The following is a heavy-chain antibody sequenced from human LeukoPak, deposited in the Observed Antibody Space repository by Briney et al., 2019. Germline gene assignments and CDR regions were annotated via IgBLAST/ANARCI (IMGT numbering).Heavy chain of an antibody. Sequence: GESLKISCKGSGYSFTSYWIGWVRQMPGKGLEWMGIIYPGDSDTRYSPSFQGHVTISADKSISTAYLQWSSLKASDTATYYCARLPVEYYYGSGSYSWFDPRGQGTLVTVSS. D-gene: IGHD3-10*01. J-gene: IGHJ5*02. CDR3: ARLPVEYYYGSGSYSWFDP. CDR2: IYPGDSDT. CDR1: GYSFTSYW. V-gene: IGHV5-51*01.